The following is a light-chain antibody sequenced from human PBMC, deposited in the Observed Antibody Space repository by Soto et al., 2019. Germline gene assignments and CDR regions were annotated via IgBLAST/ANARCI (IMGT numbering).Light chain of an antibody. CDR2: DAS. J-gene: IGKJ1*01. CDR1: QSISDY. Sequence: DIQMTQSASTLSASVGDRVIITFRASQSISDYLAWYQQKPGKAPKLLIYDASNLESGVPSTFSGSGSGTEFTLTISSLQPDDFATYYCQQYYTYWHMFGQGTKVDI. V-gene: IGKV1-5*01. CDR3: QQYYTYWHM.